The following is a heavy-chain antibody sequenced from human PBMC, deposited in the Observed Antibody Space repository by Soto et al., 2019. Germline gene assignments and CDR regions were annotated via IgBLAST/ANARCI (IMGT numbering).Heavy chain of an antibody. D-gene: IGHD2-15*01. J-gene: IGHJ4*02. CDR3: ARGGCPGGSCPLFDY. CDR2: ISSSSTYI. CDR1: GFTFSTYS. Sequence: EVQLVESGGGLVKPGGSLRLSCAASGFTFSTYSMNWVRQAPGKGLEWVSSISSSSTYIYHADSLKGRFTISRDNAKNSLYLQTNSLTAEDTAIYYCARGGCPGGSCPLFDYWGQGTLVTVSS. V-gene: IGHV3-21*01.